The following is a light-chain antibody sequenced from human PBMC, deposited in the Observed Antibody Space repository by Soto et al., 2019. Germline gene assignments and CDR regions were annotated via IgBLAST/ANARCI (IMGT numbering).Light chain of an antibody. V-gene: IGKV3-20*01. CDR2: GAT. CDR3: QQYGTSFWT. Sequence: DIVLTQSPGTLSLSPGERATLSCRTSQSVSSNYLAWYQQKPGQAPRLLIYGATTRATGIPDRFSGSGSGADFTLTISRLEPEDFAVYYCQQYGTSFWTFGKGTKVEIK. CDR1: QSVSSNY. J-gene: IGKJ1*01.